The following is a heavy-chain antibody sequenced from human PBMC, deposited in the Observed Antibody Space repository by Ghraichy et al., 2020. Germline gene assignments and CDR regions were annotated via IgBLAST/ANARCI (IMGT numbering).Heavy chain of an antibody. CDR1: GYSFTSYW. Sequence: GESLNISCKGSGYSFTSYWIGWVRQMPGKGLEWMGIIYPGDSDTRYSPSFQGQVTISADKSISTAYLQWSSLKASDTAMYYCARRAYDFWSGPLIDYWGQGTLVTVSS. CDR2: IYPGDSDT. J-gene: IGHJ4*02. CDR3: ARRAYDFWSGPLIDY. D-gene: IGHD3-3*01. V-gene: IGHV5-51*01.